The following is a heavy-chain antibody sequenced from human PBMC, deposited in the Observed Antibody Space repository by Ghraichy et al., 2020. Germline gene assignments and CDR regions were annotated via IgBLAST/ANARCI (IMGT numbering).Heavy chain of an antibody. V-gene: IGHV3-74*01. Sequence: GGSLRLSCAASGFTFSSYWMHWVRQAPGKGLVWVSRINSDGSSTSYADSVKGRFTISRDNAKNTLYLQMNSLRAEDTAVYYCARVSHDFWSGIPESAEYYFDYWGQGTLVTVSS. J-gene: IGHJ4*02. CDR3: ARVSHDFWSGIPESAEYYFDY. CDR2: INSDGSST. CDR1: GFTFSSYW. D-gene: IGHD3-3*01.